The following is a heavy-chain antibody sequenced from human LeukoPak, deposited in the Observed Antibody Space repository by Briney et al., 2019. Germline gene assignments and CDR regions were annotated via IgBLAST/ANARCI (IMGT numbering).Heavy chain of an antibody. Sequence: GGSLRLSCAASGFTFSSYEMNWVRQAPGKGLEWVSYVSSRGSAIYYADSVKGRFTISRDNAKNSLYLQMNSLRADDTAVYYCARGGHDPGIPFDIWGQGTMVTVSS. CDR2: VSSRGSAI. CDR1: GFTFSSYE. CDR3: ARGGHDPGIPFDI. D-gene: IGHD1-1*01. J-gene: IGHJ3*02. V-gene: IGHV3-48*03.